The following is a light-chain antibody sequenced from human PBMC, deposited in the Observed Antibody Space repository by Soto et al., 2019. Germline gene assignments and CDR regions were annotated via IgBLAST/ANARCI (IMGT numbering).Light chain of an antibody. CDR1: HDITNY. Sequence: DIQMTQSPSSLSASVGDRDTITCQASHDITNYLNWYQQKPGKGPRLLIYGASNLETGVPSRFSGSGFGTDFSFTISSLQPEDFATYYCQQYDSLPTFGGGTKVELK. CDR2: GAS. J-gene: IGKJ4*01. V-gene: IGKV1-33*01. CDR3: QQYDSLPT.